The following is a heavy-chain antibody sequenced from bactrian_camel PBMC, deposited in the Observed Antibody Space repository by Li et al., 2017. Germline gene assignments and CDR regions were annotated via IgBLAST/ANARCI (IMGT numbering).Heavy chain of an antibody. D-gene: IGHD3*01. CDR3: AAWCTGTAGYTLLDAQKYNY. V-gene: IGHV3S55*01. Sequence: VQLVESGGGSVQAGGSLRLSCAFDAYTPANVRMAWFRQAPGTEREGVARIDMDGNVYYADSVKGRFTISKDNSKNTLYLQMNSLKPDDTAMYYCAAWCTGTAGYTLLDAQKYNYWGQGTQVTVS. J-gene: IGHJ4*01. CDR1: AYTPANVR. CDR2: IDMDGNV.